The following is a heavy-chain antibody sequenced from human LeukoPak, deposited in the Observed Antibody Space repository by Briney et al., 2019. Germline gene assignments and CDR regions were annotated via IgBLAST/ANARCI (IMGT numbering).Heavy chain of an antibody. D-gene: IGHD2-15*01. CDR1: GGSISSYY. CDR2: IYTSGST. J-gene: IGHJ1*01. V-gene: IGHV4-4*07. Sequence: SETLSLTCTVSGGSISSYYWSWIRQPAGKGLEWIGHIYTSGSTNYNPSLKSRVTMSVDTSKNQFSLKLSSVTAADTAVYYCARDSSHYCTGGRCYSEYFQNWGQGTLVTVSS. CDR3: ARDSSHYCTGGRCYSEYFQN.